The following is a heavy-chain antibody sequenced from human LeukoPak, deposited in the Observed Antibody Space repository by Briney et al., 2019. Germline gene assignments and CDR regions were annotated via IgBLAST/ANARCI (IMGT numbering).Heavy chain of an antibody. D-gene: IGHD3-16*01. J-gene: IGHJ5*02. Sequence: GGSLRLSCAASGFTFSSYSMNWVRQAPGKGLEWVSYISSSSSTIYYADSVKGRFTISRDNAKNSLYLQMDSLRAKDTAVYYCARGLYDNWFDPWGQGTLVTVSS. V-gene: IGHV3-48*01. CDR1: GFTFSSYS. CDR3: ARGLYDNWFDP. CDR2: ISSSSSTI.